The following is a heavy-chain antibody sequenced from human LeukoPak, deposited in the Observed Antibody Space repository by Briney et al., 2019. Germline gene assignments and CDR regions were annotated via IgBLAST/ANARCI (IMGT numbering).Heavy chain of an antibody. CDR1: GFNFSDYS. D-gene: IGHD5-18*01. J-gene: IGHJ4*02. Sequence: PGGSLRLSCAASGFNFSDYSLSWVRQAPGKGLEWVSSISSRSTYIYYADSVKGRFTISRDSAKNSLYLQMDSLRAEDTAVYYCARDDLGAYSYGYGGYWGQGTLVTVSS. CDR2: ISSRSTYI. V-gene: IGHV3-21*01. CDR3: ARDDLGAYSYGYGGY.